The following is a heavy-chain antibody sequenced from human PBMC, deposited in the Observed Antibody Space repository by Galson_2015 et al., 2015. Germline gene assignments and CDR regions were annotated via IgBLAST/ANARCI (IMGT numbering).Heavy chain of an antibody. V-gene: IGHV4-34*01. Sequence: SETLSLTCAVYGGSFSGYYWSWIRQPPGKGLEWIGEINHSGSTNYNPSLKSRVTISVDTSKNQFSLKLSSVTAADTAVYYCEVGRRSSSSGLYYYYGMDVWGQGTTVTVSS. D-gene: IGHD6-6*01. J-gene: IGHJ6*02. CDR1: GGSFSGYY. CDR3: EVGRRSSSSGLYYYYGMDV. CDR2: INHSGST.